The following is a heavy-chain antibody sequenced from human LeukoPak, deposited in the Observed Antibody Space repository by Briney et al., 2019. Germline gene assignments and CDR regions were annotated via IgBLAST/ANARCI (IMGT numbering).Heavy chain of an antibody. D-gene: IGHD2-2*01. CDR1: GFTFSDYY. CDR2: ISSSGSTI. V-gene: IGHV3-11*01. Sequence: GGSLRLSCAASGFTFSDYYMSWIRQAPGKGLEWVSYISSSGSTIYYADSVKGRFTISRDNSKNTLYLQMNSLRAEDTAVYYCAKGLEYQPFDYWGQGTLVTVSS. J-gene: IGHJ4*02. CDR3: AKGLEYQPFDY.